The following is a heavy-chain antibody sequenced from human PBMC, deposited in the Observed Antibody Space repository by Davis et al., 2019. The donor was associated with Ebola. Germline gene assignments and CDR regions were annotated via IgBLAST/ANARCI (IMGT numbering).Heavy chain of an antibody. J-gene: IGHJ4*02. CDR1: GDSISSSY. CDR2: VSPSGST. D-gene: IGHD5-24*01. Sequence: PSETLSLTCTVSGDSISSSYWSWIRQPAGKGLEWIGRVSPSGSTTYNPSLRSRVTMSVDTSINQFSLRLSSVTAADTAVYYCARDQKGDGYAGLDYWGQGTLVTVSS. V-gene: IGHV4-4*07. CDR3: ARDQKGDGYAGLDY.